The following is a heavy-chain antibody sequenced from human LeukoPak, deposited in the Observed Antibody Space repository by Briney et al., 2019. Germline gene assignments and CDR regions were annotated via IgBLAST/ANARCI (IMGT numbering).Heavy chain of an antibody. V-gene: IGHV4-59*08. D-gene: IGHD4-17*01. Sequence: SETLSLTCTVSGGSISSYYWSWIRQPPGKGLEWIGYIYYSGSTNYNPSLKSRVTIPVDTSKNQFSLKLSSVTAADTAVYYCAALPGWGYGDYSFNPYWFDPWGQGTLVTVSS. CDR3: AALPGWGYGDYSFNPYWFDP. J-gene: IGHJ5*02. CDR2: IYYSGST. CDR1: GGSISSYY.